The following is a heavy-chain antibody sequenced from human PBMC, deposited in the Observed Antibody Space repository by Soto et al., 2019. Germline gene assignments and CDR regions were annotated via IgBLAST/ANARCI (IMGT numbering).Heavy chain of an antibody. CDR2: VIPIFGTA. Sequence: QVQLVQSGAEVKNPGSSVKVSCKASGGTFSSYAISWVRQAPGPGLEWMGGVIPIFGTANYAQKFQGRVTITTDEPTSTACMELSSLRSEDTAVYYCARVWDTTYSSSSALDYWGQGTLVTVSS. D-gene: IGHD6-6*01. CDR3: ARVWDTTYSSSSALDY. V-gene: IGHV1-69*01. J-gene: IGHJ4*02. CDR1: GGTFSSYA.